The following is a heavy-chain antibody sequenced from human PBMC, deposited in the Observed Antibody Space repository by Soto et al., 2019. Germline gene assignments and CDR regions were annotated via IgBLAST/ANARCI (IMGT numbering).Heavy chain of an antibody. CDR3: ARGEVAALGY. J-gene: IGHJ4*02. CDR1: GGSISSGGYS. D-gene: IGHD2-15*01. CDR2: IYHSGST. V-gene: IGHV4-30-2*01. Sequence: QLQLQESGSGLVKPSQTLSLTCAVSGGSISSGGYSWSWIRQPPGKGLEWIGYIYHSGSTYYNPSLKSRVTILVDRSKNQFSLQQSSVTAADTAVSYCARGEVAALGYWGQGTLVTVSS.